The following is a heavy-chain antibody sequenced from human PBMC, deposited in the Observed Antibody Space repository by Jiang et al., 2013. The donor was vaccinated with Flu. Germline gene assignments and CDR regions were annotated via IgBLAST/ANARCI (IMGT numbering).Heavy chain of an antibody. D-gene: IGHD2-15*01. Sequence: LVKPTQTLTLKTCTFSGFSFTSGVSVGWVRQPPGKALEWVALIYWDDDDRYSPPLKSRLTIRKDTSKSQVVLTMTDMDPEDTGTYFCAYRRECIGGLCHRGGWFDTWGPGNPGQRLL. CDR2: IYWDDDD. CDR1: GFSFTSGVS. J-gene: IGHJ5*02. V-gene: IGHV2-5*02. CDR3: AYRRECIGGLCHRGGWFDT.